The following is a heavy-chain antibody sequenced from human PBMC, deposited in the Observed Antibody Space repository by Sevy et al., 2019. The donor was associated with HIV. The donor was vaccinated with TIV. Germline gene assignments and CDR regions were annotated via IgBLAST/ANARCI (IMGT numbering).Heavy chain of an antibody. Sequence: GGSLRLSCAASGFTFSSYGMHWVRQAPGKGLEWVAVIWYDGSNKYYADSVKGRFTISRENSKNTLYLQMNSLRAEDTAVYYCARDPIAAAYTRRAFDIWGQGTMVTVSS. CDR3: ARDPIAAAYTRRAFDI. CDR2: IWYDGSNK. J-gene: IGHJ3*02. V-gene: IGHV3-33*01. D-gene: IGHD6-13*01. CDR1: GFTFSSYG.